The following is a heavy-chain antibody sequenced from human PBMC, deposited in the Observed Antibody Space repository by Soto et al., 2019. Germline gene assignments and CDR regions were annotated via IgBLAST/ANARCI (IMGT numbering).Heavy chain of an antibody. CDR1: GFTFSSYG. CDR2: ISFDGSNR. D-gene: IGHD6-19*01. CDR3: ARGAGLSQYNYYINV. V-gene: IGHV3-33*01. Sequence: QVQLVESGGGVVQPGRSLRLSCAASGFTFSSYGMHWVRQAPGKGLEWVAIISFDGSNRYYADSVKGRFTISRDSSKNTLYLQVNIVRAADTAVYYCARGAGLSQYNYYINVWGKGTTVTVSS. J-gene: IGHJ6*03.